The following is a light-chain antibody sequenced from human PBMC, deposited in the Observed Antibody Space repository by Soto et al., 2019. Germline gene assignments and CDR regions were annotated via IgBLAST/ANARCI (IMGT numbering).Light chain of an antibody. CDR3: MQGTHWPPYT. CDR2: KVS. Sequence: DVVMTQSPLSLPVTLGQPASISCRSSQSLAYSDGNTYLNWFQQRPGQSPRRLIYKVSNRDSGVPARFSGSGSDTDFTLKISRVEAEDVGIYYCMQGTHWPPYTFGQGTKLEIK. J-gene: IGKJ2*01. V-gene: IGKV2-30*01. CDR1: QSLAYSDGNTY.